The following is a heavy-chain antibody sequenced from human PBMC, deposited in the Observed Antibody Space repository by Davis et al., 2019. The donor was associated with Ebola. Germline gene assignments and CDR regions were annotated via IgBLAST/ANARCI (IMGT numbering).Heavy chain of an antibody. CDR2: IHYLGNT. CDR1: GGSINNYF. CDR3: ARGAVAGEIYNWFDP. V-gene: IGHV4-59*01. Sequence: MPSETLSLTCTVSGGSINNYFWSWIRQPPGKGLEWIGNIHYLGNTNYNPSLKSRVTMSVDTSKNQFSLKLFSVTAADTAVYYCARGAVAGEIYNWFDPWGQGTLVTVSS. D-gene: IGHD6-19*01. J-gene: IGHJ5*02.